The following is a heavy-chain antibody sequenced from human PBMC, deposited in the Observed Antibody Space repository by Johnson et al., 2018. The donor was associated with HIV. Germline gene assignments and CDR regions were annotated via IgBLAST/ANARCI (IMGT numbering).Heavy chain of an antibody. J-gene: IGHJ3*02. CDR2: ISWNSGSI. CDR1: GFTFSDYY. Sequence: QLVESGGGVVRPGGSLRLSCAASGFTFSDYYMSWIRQAPGKGLEWVSGISWNSGSIGYADSVKGRFTISRDNAKNSLYLQMNSLRAEDTALYYCAKDMRISSTGAFDIWGQGTMVTVSS. CDR3: AKDMRISSTGAFDI. V-gene: IGHV3-9*01. D-gene: IGHD6-13*01.